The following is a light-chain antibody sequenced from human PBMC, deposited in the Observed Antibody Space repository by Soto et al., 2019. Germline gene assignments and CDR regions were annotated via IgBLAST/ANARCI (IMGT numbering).Light chain of an antibody. V-gene: IGKV3-11*01. CDR2: DAS. Sequence: EIVLTQSPATLSLSPGERATLSCRASQSVSTYLGWYQQKPGQAPRLLIYDASNRATGIPARFSGSGSGTDFTLTISSLEPEDFAFYYCQQRSNWITFGQGTRLEIK. CDR3: QQRSNWIT. CDR1: QSVSTY. J-gene: IGKJ5*01.